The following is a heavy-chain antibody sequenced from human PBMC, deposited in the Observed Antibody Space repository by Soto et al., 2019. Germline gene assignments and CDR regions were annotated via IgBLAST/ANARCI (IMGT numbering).Heavy chain of an antibody. Sequence: SVKVSCKASGGTFSSYAMSWVRQAPGQGLEWMGGIIPIFGTASYAQKFQGRVTITADESTSTAYMELSSLRSEDTAVYYCAREDYGVVTATRAPSPWFDPWGQGTLVTVSS. CDR1: GGTFSSYA. CDR3: AREDYGVVTATRAPSPWFDP. CDR2: IIPIFGTA. J-gene: IGHJ5*02. D-gene: IGHD2-21*02. V-gene: IGHV1-69*13.